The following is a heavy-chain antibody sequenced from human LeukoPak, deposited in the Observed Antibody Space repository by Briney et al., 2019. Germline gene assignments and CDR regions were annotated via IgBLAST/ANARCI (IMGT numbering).Heavy chain of an antibody. CDR3: AKVGWGYRDAFDI. V-gene: IGHV3-23*01. Sequence: GGSLRLSCAASGFTFSSYAMSWVRQAPGKGLEWVSGISGSGGNTYYADSVKGRFTISRDNSKNTLDLQMNSLRAEDTAVYYCAKVGWGYRDAFDIWGQGTVVTVSS. J-gene: IGHJ3*02. CDR2: ISGSGGNT. D-gene: IGHD6-13*01. CDR1: GFTFSSYA.